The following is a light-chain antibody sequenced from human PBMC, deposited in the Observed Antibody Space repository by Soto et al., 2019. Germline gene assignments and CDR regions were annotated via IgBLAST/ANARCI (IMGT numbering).Light chain of an antibody. Sequence: DIQMTQSPSALSASVGDRVTITCRASQGISNYLAWYQQKPGKVPKLLIYAAFTLQSGVPSRFSGSGSGTDFTLTISSLQPEDVATYYCQKYTSAPQIFGQGTTVEIK. V-gene: IGKV1-27*01. CDR3: QKYTSAPQI. CDR1: QGISNY. CDR2: AAF. J-gene: IGKJ1*01.